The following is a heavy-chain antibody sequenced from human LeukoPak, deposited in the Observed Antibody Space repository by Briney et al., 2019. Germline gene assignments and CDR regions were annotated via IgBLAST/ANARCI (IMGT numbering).Heavy chain of an antibody. CDR2: IRYDGSNK. D-gene: IGHD3-22*01. J-gene: IGHJ4*02. Sequence: GGSLRLSCAASGFTFSSYGMHWVRQAPGKGLEWVAFIRYDGSNKYYADSVKGRFTISRDNSKNTLYLQMNNLRAEDTAVYYCAKDMGYYDSQSEDYWGQGTLVTVSS. CDR1: GFTFSSYG. V-gene: IGHV3-30*02. CDR3: AKDMGYYDSQSEDY.